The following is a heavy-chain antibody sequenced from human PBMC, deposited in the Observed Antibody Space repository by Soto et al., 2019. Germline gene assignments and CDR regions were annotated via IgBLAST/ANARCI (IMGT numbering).Heavy chain of an antibody. CDR1: GGSVNGYY. D-gene: IGHD3-3*01. CDR3: ATRITVFGLLIPPFEP. V-gene: IGHV4-34*01. CDR2: INHTGGT. J-gene: IGHJ5*02. Sequence: SETLSLTCAVYGGSVNGYYWNWIRQPPGKELEWIGEINHTGGTHYNPSLKSRVTMSVDTSKNQFSLRLSSVTAADTAIYYCATRITVFGLLIPPFEPWGQGTQVTVSS.